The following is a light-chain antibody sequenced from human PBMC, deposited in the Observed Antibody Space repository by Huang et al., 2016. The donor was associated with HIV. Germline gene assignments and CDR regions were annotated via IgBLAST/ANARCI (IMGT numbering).Light chain of an antibody. Sequence: EVVMTQSPATLSVSPGERATLSCRASQSVRTDVTWYQQKPGQAPRLLISDASNRDTGVPDRFRGSGSGTEFTLTISSLQSEDFAVYYCQQYNNWPPWTFGQGTRVEIK. CDR2: DAS. V-gene: IGKV3-15*01. J-gene: IGKJ1*01. CDR1: QSVRTD. CDR3: QQYNNWPPWT.